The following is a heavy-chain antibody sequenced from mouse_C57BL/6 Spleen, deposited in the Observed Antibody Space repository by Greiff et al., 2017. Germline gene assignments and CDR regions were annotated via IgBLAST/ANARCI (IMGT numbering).Heavy chain of an antibody. CDR1: GYSFTSYY. Sequence: QVQLQQSGPELVKPGASVKISCKASGYSFTSYYIHWVKQRPGPGLAWIGWIYPGSGNTKYNEKFKGKATLTADTSSSTAYMHLSSLTSEDSAVYYCAPNWDWFAYWGQGTLVTVAA. CDR3: APNWDWFAY. CDR2: IYPGSGNT. V-gene: IGHV1-66*01. D-gene: IGHD4-1*01. J-gene: IGHJ3*01.